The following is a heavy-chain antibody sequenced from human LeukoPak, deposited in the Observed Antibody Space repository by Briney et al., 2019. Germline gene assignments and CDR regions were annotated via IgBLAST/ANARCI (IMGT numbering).Heavy chain of an antibody. V-gene: IGHV1-3*01. Sequence: SVXVSCKASGYTFTSCAMHWVRQAPGQRLEWMGWINAGNGNTKYSQKFQGRVTITRDTSASTAYMELSSLRSEDTAVYYCASGPLPMVRGVILNWFDPWGQGTLVTVSS. CDR3: ASGPLPMVRGVILNWFDP. CDR1: GYTFTSCA. CDR2: INAGNGNT. D-gene: IGHD3-10*01. J-gene: IGHJ5*02.